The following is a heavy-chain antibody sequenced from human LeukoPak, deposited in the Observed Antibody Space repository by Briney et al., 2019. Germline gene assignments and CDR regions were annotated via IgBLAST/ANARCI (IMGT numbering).Heavy chain of an antibody. D-gene: IGHD1-26*01. J-gene: IGHJ5*02. CDR1: GYTFTSYG. CDR2: ISAYNGNT. CDR3: ARRRMSGSYYNNWFDP. Sequence: ASVKVSCKASGYTFTSYGISWVRQAPGQGLEWMGWISAYNGNTNYAQKLQGRATMTTDTSTSTAYMELRSLRSDDTAVYYCARRRMSGSYYNNWFDPWGQGTLVTVSS. V-gene: IGHV1-18*01.